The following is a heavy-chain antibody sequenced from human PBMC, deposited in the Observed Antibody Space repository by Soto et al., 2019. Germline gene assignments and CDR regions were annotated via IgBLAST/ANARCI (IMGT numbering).Heavy chain of an antibody. J-gene: IGHJ6*02. V-gene: IGHV3-9*01. D-gene: IGHD6-13*01. CDR2: ISGNSGSI. CDR3: AKDSSSGIYYYCGMDV. Sequence: SLRLSCAASGLTFDDYAMHWVRQAPGKGLEWVSGISGNSGSIGYADSVEGRFTISRDNAKNSRYLQMNSLRAEDTALYYCAKDSSSGIYYYCGMDVWGQGTTVTVSS. CDR1: GLTFDDYA.